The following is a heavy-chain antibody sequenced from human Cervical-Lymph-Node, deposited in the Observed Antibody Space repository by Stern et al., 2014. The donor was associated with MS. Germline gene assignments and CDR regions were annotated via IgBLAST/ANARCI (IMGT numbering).Heavy chain of an antibody. CDR1: GFSLSSVGVG. Sequence: QVTLRESGPTLVKPTQTLTLTCTFSGFSLSSVGVGVGWVRQPPGKALEWLGILYWDDDKRYRPSLKNRLNITKDTSKNQVFLSITHLDPVDTGTYYCAHSLGAFGMDVWGQGTTVTVSS. J-gene: IGHJ6*02. CDR2: LYWDDDK. V-gene: IGHV2-5*02. CDR3: AHSLGAFGMDV.